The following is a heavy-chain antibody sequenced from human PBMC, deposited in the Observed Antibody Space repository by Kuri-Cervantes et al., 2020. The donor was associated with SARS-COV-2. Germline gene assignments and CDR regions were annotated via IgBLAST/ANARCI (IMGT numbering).Heavy chain of an antibody. CDR2: IRYDGSNK. J-gene: IGHJ4*02. D-gene: IGHD5-24*01. CDR1: GFTFSSYG. CDR3: AKDSRRWLQLISMALGY. V-gene: IGHV3-30*02. Sequence: GESLKISCAASGFTFSSYGMHWVRQAPGKGLEWVAFIRYDGSNKYYADSVKGRFTISRDNSKNTLYLQMNSLRAEDTAVYYCAKDSRRWLQLISMALGYWGQGTLVTVSS.